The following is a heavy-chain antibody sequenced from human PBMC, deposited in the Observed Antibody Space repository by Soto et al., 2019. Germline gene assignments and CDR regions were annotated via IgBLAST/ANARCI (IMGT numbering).Heavy chain of an antibody. CDR3: ARGVTMVRGVIHTPYFDY. CDR1: GGSISSGGYY. D-gene: IGHD3-10*01. J-gene: IGHJ4*02. Sequence: QVQLQESGPGLVKPSQTLSLTCTVSGGSISSGGYYWSWIRQHPGKGLEWIGYIYYSGNTYYNPSLKSRVTISEDTSKNQFSLKLSSVTAADTAVYYCARGVTMVRGVIHTPYFDYWGQGTRVTVSS. V-gene: IGHV4-31*03. CDR2: IYYSGNT.